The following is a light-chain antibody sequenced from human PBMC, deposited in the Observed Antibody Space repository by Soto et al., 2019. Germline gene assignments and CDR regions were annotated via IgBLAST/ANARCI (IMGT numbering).Light chain of an antibody. J-gene: IGKJ2*01. CDR1: QSISSW. CDR2: DAS. Sequence: DIPMTQSPSTLSASVGDRVTITCRASQSISSWLAWYQQKPGKAPKLLIYDASSLESGVPSRFSGSGSGTEFTLTISSLQPDDFATYYCQQYNSYSYTFGQGTNLEIK. CDR3: QQYNSYSYT. V-gene: IGKV1-5*01.